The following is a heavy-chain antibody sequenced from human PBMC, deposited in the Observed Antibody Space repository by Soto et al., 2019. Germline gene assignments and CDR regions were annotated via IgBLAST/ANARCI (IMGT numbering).Heavy chain of an antibody. CDR3: GRYRLCCGESCNSCYMMDV. CDR1: GYTFTSYG. Sequence: ASVKVSCNASGYTFTSYGISWVRQAPGQGLEWMGWISAYNGNTNYAQKLQGRVTMTTDTSTSTAYMELRSLRSDSTAVYYCGRYRLCCGESCNSCYMMDVQSQGATVNISS. D-gene: IGHD2-15*01. J-gene: IGHJ6*02. V-gene: IGHV1-18*01. CDR2: ISAYNGNT.